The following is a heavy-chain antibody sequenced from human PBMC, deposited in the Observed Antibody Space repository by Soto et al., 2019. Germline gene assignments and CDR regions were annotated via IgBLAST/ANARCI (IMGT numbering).Heavy chain of an antibody. CDR2: IDYSGST. CDR3: ARGGRRSPGMDV. V-gene: IGHV4-31*03. Sequence: QVQLQESGPGLVKPSQTLSLTCTVSGGSISSGGYYWSWIRQHPGKGLEWSGYIDYSGSTYYNPSLQSRVTISADTSKNPSSLKLRSVTAADTAVYYCARGGRRSPGMDVWGQGTTVTVSS. J-gene: IGHJ6*02. CDR1: GGSISSGGYY.